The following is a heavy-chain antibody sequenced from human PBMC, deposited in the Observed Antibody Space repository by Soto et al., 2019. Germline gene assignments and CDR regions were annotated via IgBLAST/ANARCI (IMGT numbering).Heavy chain of an antibody. J-gene: IGHJ6*02. Sequence: ESGGGVVQPGRSLRLSCAASGFTFSSYGMHWVRQAPGKGLEWVAVISNDGSNKYYADSVKGRFTISRDNSKNTLYLQMNSLRAEETAVYYCAKGDSIAAAGSMDVWGQGTTVTVSS. CDR3: AKGDSIAAAGSMDV. CDR2: ISNDGSNK. D-gene: IGHD6-13*01. CDR1: GFTFSSYG. V-gene: IGHV3-30*18.